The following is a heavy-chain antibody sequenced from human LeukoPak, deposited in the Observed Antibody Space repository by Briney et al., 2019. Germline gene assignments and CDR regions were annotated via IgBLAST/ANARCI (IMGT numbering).Heavy chain of an antibody. V-gene: IGHV3-23*01. Sequence: GGSLRLSCAASGFTVRDYHMSWIRQAPGKGLELVSAIVGSSTHHADSVKGRFTISRDNLKNTLNLQMNSLRAEGSAIYYCTRDEPGSSWFNWGQGTLVTVSS. CDR2: IVGSST. CDR3: TRDEPGSSWFN. D-gene: IGHD6-19*01. J-gene: IGHJ4*02. CDR1: GFTVRDYH.